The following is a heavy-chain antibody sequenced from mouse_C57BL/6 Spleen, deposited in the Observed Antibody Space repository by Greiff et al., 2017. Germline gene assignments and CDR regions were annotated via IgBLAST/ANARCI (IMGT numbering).Heavy chain of an antibody. CDR1: GYSFTDYN. D-gene: IGHD1-1*01. V-gene: IGHV1-39*01. CDR2: INPNYGTT. Sequence: EVQRVESGPELVKPGASVKISCKASGYSFTDYNMNWVKQSNGKSLEWIGVINPNYGTTSYNQKFKGKATLTVDKSSSTAYMQLNSLTSEDSAVYYCAFYYYGSSYFDYWGQGTTLTVSS. CDR3: AFYYYGSSYFDY. J-gene: IGHJ2*01.